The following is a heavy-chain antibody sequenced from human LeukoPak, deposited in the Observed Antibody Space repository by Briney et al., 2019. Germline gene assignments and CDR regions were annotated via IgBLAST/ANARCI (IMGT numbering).Heavy chain of an antibody. Sequence: PGGSLRLSCAASGFTLSSYGMHWVRQAPGKGLEWVAFIRYDGSNKYYADSVKGRFTISRDNSKNTLYLQMNSLRAEDTAVYYCAKDRSYGGNSPGTYFDYWGQGTLVTVSS. V-gene: IGHV3-30*02. CDR2: IRYDGSNK. J-gene: IGHJ4*02. CDR3: AKDRSYGGNSPGTYFDY. CDR1: GFTLSSYG. D-gene: IGHD4-23*01.